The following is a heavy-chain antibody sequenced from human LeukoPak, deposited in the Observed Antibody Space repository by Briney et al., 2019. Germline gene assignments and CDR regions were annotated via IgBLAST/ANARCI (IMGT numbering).Heavy chain of an antibody. Sequence: GGSLRLSCAASGFTFSSHWMHWVRQAPGKALVWVSRINSDGSSTSYADSVKGRFTISRDNAKNTLYLQMNSLRAEDTAVYYCARGWYRGVTFDYWGQGTLVTVSS. CDR3: ARGWYRGVTFDY. J-gene: IGHJ4*02. CDR2: INSDGSST. CDR1: GFTFSSHW. D-gene: IGHD6-19*01. V-gene: IGHV3-74*01.